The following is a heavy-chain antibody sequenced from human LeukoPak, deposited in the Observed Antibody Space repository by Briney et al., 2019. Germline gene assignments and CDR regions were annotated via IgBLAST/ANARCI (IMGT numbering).Heavy chain of an antibody. CDR2: IIPIFGTA. D-gene: IGHD3-10*01. J-gene: IGHJ4*02. CDR3: ARERSFGEIYFDY. V-gene: IGHV1-69*05. CDR1: GGTFSSYA. Sequence: GASVKVSCKASGGTFSSYAISWVRQAPGQGLEWMGGIIPIFGTANYAQKFQGRVTITTDESTSTAYMELSSLRSEDTAVYYCARERSFGEIYFDYWGQGTLVTVSS.